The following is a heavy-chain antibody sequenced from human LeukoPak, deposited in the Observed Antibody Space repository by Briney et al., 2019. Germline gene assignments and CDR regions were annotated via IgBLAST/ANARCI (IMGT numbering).Heavy chain of an antibody. Sequence: GGSLRLSCAASGFTFSSYAMSWVRQAPGKGLEWVSDISGSGGSTYYADSVKGRFTISRDNSKNTLYLQMNSLRAEDTAVYYCAKARYYYDSSGPTDYWGQGTLITVSS. V-gene: IGHV3-23*01. D-gene: IGHD3-22*01. CDR3: AKARYYYDSSGPTDY. J-gene: IGHJ4*02. CDR1: GFTFSSYA. CDR2: ISGSGGST.